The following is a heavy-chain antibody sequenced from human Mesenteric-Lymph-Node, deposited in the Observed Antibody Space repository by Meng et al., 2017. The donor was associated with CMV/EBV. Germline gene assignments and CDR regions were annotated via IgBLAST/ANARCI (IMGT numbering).Heavy chain of an antibody. D-gene: IGHD2-2*03. J-gene: IGHJ6*02. Sequence: GESLKISCVASGFTFSSHWMHWVRQPPGKGLVWISRIDNDGRNTAYADSVKGRFTISRDNSKNTLFLQMNSLRAEDTAVYYCARNSVDAVLVPAASLYGMDVWGQGTTVTVSS. CDR1: GFTFSSHW. CDR2: IDNDGRNT. CDR3: ARNSVDAVLVPAASLYGMDV. V-gene: IGHV3-74*01.